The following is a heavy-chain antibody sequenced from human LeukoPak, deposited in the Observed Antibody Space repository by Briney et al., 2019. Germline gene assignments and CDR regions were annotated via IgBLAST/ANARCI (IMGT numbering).Heavy chain of an antibody. CDR2: ISAYNGNT. CDR3: ARDLGYDILTGYRTYFDY. J-gene: IGHJ4*02. Sequence: ASVKVSCKASGYTFTSYGISWVRQAPGQGLEWMGWISAYNGNTNYAQKLQGRVTMTTDTSTSTAYMELRSLRSDDTAVYCCARDLGYDILTGYRTYFDYWGQGTLVTVSS. CDR1: GYTFTSYG. V-gene: IGHV1-18*01. D-gene: IGHD3-9*01.